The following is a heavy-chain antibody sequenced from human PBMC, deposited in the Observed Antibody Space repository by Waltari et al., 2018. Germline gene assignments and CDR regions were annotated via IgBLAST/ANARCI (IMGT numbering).Heavy chain of an antibody. V-gene: IGHV3-53*01. J-gene: IGHJ4*02. Sequence: EVQLVESGGGLIQPGGSLRLSCAASGFTVNNNYMSWVRQAPGKGLEWVSVIYSGGSTYYADSVKGRFTISRDIPKNTLYLQMNSLRAEDTAVYYCAGDSSGWYRLGYWGQGTLVTVSS. CDR2: IYSGGST. D-gene: IGHD6-19*01. CDR3: AGDSSGWYRLGY. CDR1: GFTVNNNY.